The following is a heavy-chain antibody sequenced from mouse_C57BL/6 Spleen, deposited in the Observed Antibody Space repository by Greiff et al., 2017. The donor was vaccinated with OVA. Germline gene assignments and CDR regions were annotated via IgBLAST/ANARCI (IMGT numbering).Heavy chain of an antibody. D-gene: IGHD1-1*01. V-gene: IGHV1-75*01. CDR1: GYTFTDYY. Sequence: VKLMESGPELVKPGASVKISCKASGYTFTDYYINWVKQRPGQGLEWIGWIFPGSGSTYYNEKFKGKATLTVDKSSSTAYMLLSSLTSEDSAVYFCARAYYGSSYWYFDVWGTGTTVTVSS. CDR3: ARAYYGSSYWYFDV. CDR2: IFPGSGST. J-gene: IGHJ1*03.